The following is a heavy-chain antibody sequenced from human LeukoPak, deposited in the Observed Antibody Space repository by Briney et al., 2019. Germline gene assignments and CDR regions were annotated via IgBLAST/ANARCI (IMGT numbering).Heavy chain of an antibody. CDR3: ARDATHVDIVATPLNPFDP. V-gene: IGHV1-69*13. Sequence: SVKVSCKVSGGSFSNYAISWVRQAPGQGLEWMGGIIPIFGTANYAQKFQGRVSITADESTSTAYMELSSLRSEDTAVYYCARDATHVDIVATPLNPFDPWGQGTLVTVSS. J-gene: IGHJ5*02. CDR2: IIPIFGTA. D-gene: IGHD5-12*01. CDR1: GGSFSNYA.